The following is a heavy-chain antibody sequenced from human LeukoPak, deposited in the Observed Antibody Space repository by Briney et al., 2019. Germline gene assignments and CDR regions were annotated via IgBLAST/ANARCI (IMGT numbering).Heavy chain of an antibody. D-gene: IGHD4-17*01. Sequence: SETLSLTCTVSGGSISSYYWSWIRQPPGKGLEWIGYIYCSGSTNYNPSLKSRVTISVDTSKNQFSLKLSSVTAADTAVYYCARGLYKGDYRYWFDPWGQGTLVTVSS. V-gene: IGHV4-59*01. CDR3: ARGLYKGDYRYWFDP. CDR1: GGSISSYY. J-gene: IGHJ5*02. CDR2: IYCSGST.